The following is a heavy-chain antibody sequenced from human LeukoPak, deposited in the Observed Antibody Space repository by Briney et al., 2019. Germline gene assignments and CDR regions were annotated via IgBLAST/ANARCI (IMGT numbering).Heavy chain of an antibody. D-gene: IGHD6-13*01. CDR3: ARASIAAAGYYFDY. V-gene: IGHV3-53*01. Sequence: GGSLRLSCAASGFTVTTNYMSWVRQAPGKGLECISVIYSGGSTYYADSVKGRFTISRDNSKNTLYLQMNCLRAEDTAVYYCARASIAAAGYYFDYWGQGALVTVSS. J-gene: IGHJ4*02. CDR1: GFTVTTNY. CDR2: IYSGGST.